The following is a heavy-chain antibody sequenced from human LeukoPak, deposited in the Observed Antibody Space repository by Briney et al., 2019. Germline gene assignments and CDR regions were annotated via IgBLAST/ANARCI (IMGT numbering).Heavy chain of an antibody. Sequence: GGSLRLSCAASGLTFSSYAMNWVRQAPGKGLEWVSAISGNGGSTYYADSVKGRFTLSRDNSKNTVSLPMNSLRAEDTAIYYCAKDRMYSSGWTNDYWGQGTLVTVSS. CDR1: GLTFSSYA. V-gene: IGHV3-23*01. D-gene: IGHD6-19*01. CDR3: AKDRMYSSGWTNDY. CDR2: ISGNGGST. J-gene: IGHJ4*02.